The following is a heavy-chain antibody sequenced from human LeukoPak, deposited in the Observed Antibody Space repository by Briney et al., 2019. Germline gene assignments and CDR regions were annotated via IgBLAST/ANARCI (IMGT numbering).Heavy chain of an antibody. Sequence: GGPLRLSCAASGFTFSSYGIHWVRQAPGKGLEWVAVIWYDGSKTYYADSVKGRFTISRDDSKNTLYLQMNSLRAEDTAVYYCARDFGVTNYHFDYWGQGTLVTVSS. D-gene: IGHD3-16*01. V-gene: IGHV3-33*01. CDR2: IWYDGSKT. CDR1: GFTFSSYG. J-gene: IGHJ4*02. CDR3: ARDFGVTNYHFDY.